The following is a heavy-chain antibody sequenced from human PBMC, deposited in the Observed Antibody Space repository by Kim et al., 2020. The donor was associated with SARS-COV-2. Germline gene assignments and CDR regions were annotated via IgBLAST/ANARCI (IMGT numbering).Heavy chain of an antibody. V-gene: IGHV3-74*01. Sequence: GGSLRLSCAASGFTFSGYYMHWVRQAPGKGLAWVSGISTDGSTATYADSAKGRFTISRDNAKNTLNLQMNRLRAEDTAVYHCARGYYYGMDVWGQGTTVTVSS. CDR3: ARGYYYGMDV. CDR1: GFTFSGYY. J-gene: IGHJ6*02. CDR2: ISTDGSTA.